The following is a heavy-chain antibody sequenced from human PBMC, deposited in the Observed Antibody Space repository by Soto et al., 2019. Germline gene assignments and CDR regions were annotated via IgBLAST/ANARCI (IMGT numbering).Heavy chain of an antibody. CDR3: VREVPAAPWDYIGMEV. V-gene: IGHV4-4*02. D-gene: IGHD2-2*01. Sequence: SEPLSLTCTVSCGSVGSSSCWSWVRRPPGKGLEWIAEIYHGGTTNYNPSLKSRVSMSVDKSKNQFSLTLNPVTAADTAVYYCVREVPAAPWDYIGMEVWGQGTT. CDR2: IYHGGTT. CDR1: CGSVGSSSC. J-gene: IGHJ6*02.